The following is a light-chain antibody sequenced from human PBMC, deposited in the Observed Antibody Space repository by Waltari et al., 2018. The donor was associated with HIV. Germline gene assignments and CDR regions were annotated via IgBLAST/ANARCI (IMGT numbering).Light chain of an antibody. CDR3: QQYDNLPSYT. V-gene: IGKV1-33*01. J-gene: IGKJ2*01. Sequence: DIQMTQSPSSLSASVGDRVTITCQASQDISNYLNWYQQKPGKAPKLLIYDASNLETGGPSRFSGRGSGTDFTFTISSLQPEDSATYYCQQYDNLPSYTFGQGTKLEIK. CDR2: DAS. CDR1: QDISNY.